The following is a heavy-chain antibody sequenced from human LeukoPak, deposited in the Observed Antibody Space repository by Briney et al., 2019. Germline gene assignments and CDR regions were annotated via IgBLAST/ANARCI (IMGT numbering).Heavy chain of an antibody. V-gene: IGHV4-34*01. CDR3: ARHAYYYDSSGYPDAFDI. Sequence: PSETLSLTCAVYGGSFSGYYWSWIRQPPGKGLEWIGEINHSGSTYYNPSLKSRVTISVDTSKNQFSLKLSSVTAADTAVYYCARHAYYYDSSGYPDAFDIWGQGTMVTVSS. CDR2: INHSGST. CDR1: GGSFSGYY. D-gene: IGHD3-22*01. J-gene: IGHJ3*02.